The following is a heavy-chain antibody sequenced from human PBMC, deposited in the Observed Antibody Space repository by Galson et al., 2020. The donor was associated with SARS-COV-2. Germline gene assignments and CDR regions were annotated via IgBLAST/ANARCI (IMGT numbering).Heavy chain of an antibody. J-gene: IGHJ4*02. D-gene: IGHD6-13*01. CDR2: TYYRSKWYN. V-gene: IGHV6-1*01. CDR3: AKSSSWLYYFDY. Sequence: QTLSLTCAISGDRVSSNSAAWNWTRQSPSRGLEWLGRTYYRSKWYNDYAVSVKSRITINPDTSKNQFSLQLNSVTPEDTAVYYCAKSSSWLYYFDYWGQGTLVTVSS. CDR1: GDRVSSNSAA.